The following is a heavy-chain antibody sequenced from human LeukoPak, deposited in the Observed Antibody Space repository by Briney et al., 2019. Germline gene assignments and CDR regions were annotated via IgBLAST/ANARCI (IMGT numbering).Heavy chain of an antibody. J-gene: IGHJ4*02. Sequence: GGSLRLSCTVSGFTLSSYEMSWIRQAPGKGLEWVSSIEYSETGTHYADSVKGRFTISRDNSKNTLYLQMNSLRTEDTAVYYCVRLTAAGRRTDFDYWGQGTLVTVSS. D-gene: IGHD6-13*01. V-gene: IGHV3-66*02. CDR1: GFTLSSYE. CDR3: VRLTAAGRRTDFDY. CDR2: IEYSETGT.